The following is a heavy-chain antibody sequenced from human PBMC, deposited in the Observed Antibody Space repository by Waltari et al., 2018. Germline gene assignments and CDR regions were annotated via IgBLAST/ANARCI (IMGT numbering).Heavy chain of an antibody. D-gene: IGHD3-10*02. V-gene: IGHV4-38-2*01. CDR3: ARVCSWPSGDYYYYYGMDV. J-gene: IGHJ6*02. CDR1: GYSISSGYY. CDR2: IYHIGST. Sequence: QVQLQESGPGLVKPSETLSLTCAVSGYSISSGYYLGWLRQPPGKGLEWIGSIYHIGSTYYNPSLKSRVTISVDTSKNQFSLKLSSVTAADTAVYYCARVCSWPSGDYYYYYGMDVWGQGTTVTVSS.